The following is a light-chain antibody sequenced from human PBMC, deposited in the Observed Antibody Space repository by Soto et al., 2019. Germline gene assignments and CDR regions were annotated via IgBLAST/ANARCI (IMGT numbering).Light chain of an antibody. CDR3: QQRSNWPSIT. CDR2: DAS. Sequence: EIVMTQSPATLSGSPGERATVSCSASQSISSSLAWYQQKPGQAPRLLIYDASNRATGIPARFSGSGSGTDFTLTISSLEPEDFAVYYCQQRSNWPSITFGQGTRLEIK. V-gene: IGKV3-11*01. J-gene: IGKJ5*01. CDR1: QSISSS.